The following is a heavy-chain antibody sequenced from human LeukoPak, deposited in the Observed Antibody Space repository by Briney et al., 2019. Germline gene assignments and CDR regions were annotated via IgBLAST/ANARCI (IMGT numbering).Heavy chain of an antibody. CDR2: INWSGGST. Sequence: GGSLRLSCAASGFTFDDYGMSWVRQAPGKGLEWVSGINWSGGSTVYADSVKGRFTISRDNAKNSLYLQMNSLRAEDMALYYCAKDIGSGWYGFDYWGQGTLVTVSS. V-gene: IGHV3-20*04. J-gene: IGHJ4*02. D-gene: IGHD6-19*01. CDR1: GFTFDDYG. CDR3: AKDIGSGWYGFDY.